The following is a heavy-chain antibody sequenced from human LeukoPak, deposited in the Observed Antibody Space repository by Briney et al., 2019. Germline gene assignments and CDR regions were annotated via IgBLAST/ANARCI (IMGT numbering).Heavy chain of an antibody. CDR2: MNPNSGST. CDR3: ARGPQIYDFWSGYYPRSTYYYYYMDV. Sequence: ASVKVSCKASGYTFTSYDINWVRQATGQGLEWMGWMNPNSGSTGYAQKFQGRVTITRNTSISTAYMELSSLRSEDTAVYYCARGPQIYDFWSGYYPRSTYYYYYMDVWGKGTTVTVSS. D-gene: IGHD3-3*01. CDR1: GYTFTSYD. V-gene: IGHV1-8*03. J-gene: IGHJ6*03.